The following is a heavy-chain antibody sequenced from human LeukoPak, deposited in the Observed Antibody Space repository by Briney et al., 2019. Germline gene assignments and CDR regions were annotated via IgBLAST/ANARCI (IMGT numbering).Heavy chain of an antibody. CDR3: ARDLGAGSGYDPIRGYFDY. D-gene: IGHD5-12*01. V-gene: IGHV3-21*01. CDR2: ISGSSSYI. J-gene: IGHJ4*02. Sequence: GGSLRLSCAASGFTFSSYSMNWVRQAPGKGLEWVSSISGSSSYIYYADSVKGRFTISRDNAKNSLYLQMNSLRAEDTAVYYCARDLGAGSGYDPIRGYFDYWGQGTLVTVSS. CDR1: GFTFSSYS.